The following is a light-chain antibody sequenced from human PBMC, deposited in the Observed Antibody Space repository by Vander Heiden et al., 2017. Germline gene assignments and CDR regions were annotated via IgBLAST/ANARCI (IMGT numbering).Light chain of an antibody. J-gene: IGLJ2*01. CDR2: ENR. Sequence: SYELTQPPSLSVSPGQTASVTCSGHKLGEKYVCWYRQKPGRSPEVILYENRKRPSGIPERFSGSNWGNTATLTIIGTQAMDEADYYCQAWDRNIAVFGGGTKLAVL. CDR1: KLGEKY. V-gene: IGLV3-1*01. CDR3: QAWDRNIAV.